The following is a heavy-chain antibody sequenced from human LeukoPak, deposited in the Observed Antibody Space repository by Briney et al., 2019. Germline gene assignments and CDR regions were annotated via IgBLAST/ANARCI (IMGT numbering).Heavy chain of an antibody. D-gene: IGHD3-9*01. CDR1: GYTFTSYY. CDR3: ARDLGYYDILTGYTASYYFDY. CDR2: INPGGGST. J-gene: IGHJ4*02. V-gene: IGHV1-46*01. Sequence: ASVKVSCKASGYTFTSYYMHWVRQAPGQGLEWMGIINPGGGSTSYAQKFQGRVTMTRDTSTSTVYMELSSLRSEDTAVYYCARDLGYYDILTGYTASYYFDYWGQGTLVTVSS.